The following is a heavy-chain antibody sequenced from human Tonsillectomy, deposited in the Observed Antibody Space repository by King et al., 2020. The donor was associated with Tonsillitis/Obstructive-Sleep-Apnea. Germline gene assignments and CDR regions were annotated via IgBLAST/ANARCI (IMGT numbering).Heavy chain of an antibody. V-gene: IGHV5-10-1*03. CDR2: IDPSDSYT. D-gene: IGHD6-19*01. Sequence: QLVQSGAEVKKPGESLRISCKGSGYSSTNYWINWVRQVPGKGLEWMGRIDPSDSYTNYSPSFQGHVTISADKSISTAYLQWSSLKASDTAMYYCARLQYSSGWYADYWGQGTLVTVSS. CDR3: ARLQYSSGWYADY. CDR1: GYSSTNYW. J-gene: IGHJ4*02.